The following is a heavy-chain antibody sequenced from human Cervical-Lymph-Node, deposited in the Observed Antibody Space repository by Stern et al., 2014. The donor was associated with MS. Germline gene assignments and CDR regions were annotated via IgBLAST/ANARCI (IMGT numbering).Heavy chain of an antibody. J-gene: IGHJ4*02. Sequence: QLQLQESGPGLVKPSETLSLTCSVSGDSINSSRFYWGWIRQSPGKGLEWIGSVYYSGTTYYNPSLKSRVTISVDTSKTQFSLKLSFVTAADTAVYFCATSIRYLYYFDYWGQGTLVTVSS. CDR2: VYYSGTT. D-gene: IGHD3-9*01. V-gene: IGHV4-39*01. CDR1: GDSINSSRFY. CDR3: ATSIRYLYYFDY.